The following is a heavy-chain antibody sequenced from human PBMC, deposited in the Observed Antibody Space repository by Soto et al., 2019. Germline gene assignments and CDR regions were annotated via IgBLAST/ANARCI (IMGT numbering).Heavy chain of an antibody. CDR3: AKVRRIQLWLYYFDY. D-gene: IGHD5-18*01. Sequence: GGSLRLSCAASGFTSSSYAMSWVRQAPGKGLEWVSAISGSGGSTYYADSVKGRFTISRDNSKNTLYLQMNGLRAEDTAVYYCAKVRRIQLWLYYFDYWGQGTLVTVSS. CDR1: GFTSSSYA. J-gene: IGHJ4*02. V-gene: IGHV3-23*01. CDR2: ISGSGGST.